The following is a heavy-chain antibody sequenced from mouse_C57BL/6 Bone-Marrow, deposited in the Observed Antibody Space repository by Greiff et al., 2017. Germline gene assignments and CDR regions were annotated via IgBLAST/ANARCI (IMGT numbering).Heavy chain of an antibody. CDR1: GYTFPSYG. Sequence: VKLMQSGAELARPGASVKLSCKASGYTFPSYGISWVKQRTGQGLEWIGEIYPRSGNTYYNEKFKGKATLTADKSSSTAYMGLRSLTSEDSAVDFCARGIYYDYDEGFAYWGKGTLVTVSA. D-gene: IGHD2-4*01. V-gene: IGHV1-81*01. CDR3: ARGIYYDYDEGFAY. CDR2: IYPRSGNT. J-gene: IGHJ3*01.